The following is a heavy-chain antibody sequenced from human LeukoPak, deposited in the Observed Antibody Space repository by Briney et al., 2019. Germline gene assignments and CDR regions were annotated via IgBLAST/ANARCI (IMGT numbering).Heavy chain of an antibody. Sequence: SETLSLTCTVSGGSISSSSYYWGWIRQPPGKGLEWIGSIYYSGSTNYNPSLKSRVTISVDKSKNQFSLKLSSVTAADTAVYYCAGFGLQIHFWGQGTLVTVSS. D-gene: IGHD3-16*01. CDR1: GGSISSSSYY. J-gene: IGHJ4*02. CDR2: IYYSGST. V-gene: IGHV4-39*07. CDR3: AGFGLQIHF.